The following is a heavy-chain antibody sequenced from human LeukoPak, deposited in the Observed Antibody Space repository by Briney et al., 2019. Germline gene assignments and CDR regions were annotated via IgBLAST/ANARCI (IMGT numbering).Heavy chain of an antibody. Sequence: PGGSLRLSCAASGFTFSCYWMAWVRQAPGKGLEWVANLNEDGSEKYYVDSVKGRFTISRDNAKNSLYLQMNSLRAEDTAVYYCVRDLGGRSGHWGQGTLVTVSS. V-gene: IGHV3-7*01. J-gene: IGHJ4*02. D-gene: IGHD1-26*01. CDR2: LNEDGSEK. CDR1: GFTFSCYW. CDR3: VRDLGGRSGH.